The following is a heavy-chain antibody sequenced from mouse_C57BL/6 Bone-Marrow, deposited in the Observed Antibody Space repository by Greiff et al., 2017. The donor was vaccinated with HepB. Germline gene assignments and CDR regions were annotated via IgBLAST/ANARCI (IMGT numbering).Heavy chain of an antibody. D-gene: IGHD2-2*01. CDR1: GYTFTSYW. CDR2: IHPSDSDT. CDR3: AINFSMVKRGYYAMDY. V-gene: IGHV1-74*01. Sequence: VQLQQPGAELAKPGASVKVSCKASGYTFTSYWMHWVKQRPGQGLEWIGRIHPSDSDTNYNQKFKGKATLTVDKSSSTAYMQLSSLTSEDSAVYYCAINFSMVKRGYYAMDYWGQGTSVTVSS. J-gene: IGHJ4*01.